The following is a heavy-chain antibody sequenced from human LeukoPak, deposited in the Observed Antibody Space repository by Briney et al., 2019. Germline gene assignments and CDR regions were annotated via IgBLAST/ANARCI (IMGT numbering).Heavy chain of an antibody. Sequence: SVKVSCKASGGTFSSYDISWVRQAPGQGLEWMGGIIPIFGTANYAQKFQGRVTITADESTSTAYMELSSLRSEDTAVYYCARGVLAAAGQPHYFDYWGQGTLVTASS. D-gene: IGHD6-13*01. CDR3: ARGVLAAAGQPHYFDY. J-gene: IGHJ4*02. V-gene: IGHV1-69*13. CDR2: IIPIFGTA. CDR1: GGTFSSYD.